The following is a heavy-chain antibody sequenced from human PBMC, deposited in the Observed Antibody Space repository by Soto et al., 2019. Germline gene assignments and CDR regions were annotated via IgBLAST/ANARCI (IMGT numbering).Heavy chain of an antibody. CDR2: IIPIFGTA. J-gene: IGHJ6*02. D-gene: IGHD3-3*01. V-gene: IGHV1-69*13. Sequence: ASVKVSCKASGGTFSSYAISWVRQAPGQGLEWMGGIIPIFGTANYAQKFQGRVTITADESTSTAYMELSSLRSEDTAVYYCARSPDYDFWFPYYYGMDVWGQGTTVTVSS. CDR3: ARSPDYDFWFPYYYGMDV. CDR1: GGTFSSYA.